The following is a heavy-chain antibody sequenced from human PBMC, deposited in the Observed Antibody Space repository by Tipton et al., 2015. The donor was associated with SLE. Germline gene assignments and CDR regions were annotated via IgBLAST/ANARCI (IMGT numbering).Heavy chain of an antibody. V-gene: IGHV4-38-2*01. D-gene: IGHD6-13*01. CDR1: GYSISSGYY. J-gene: IGHJ4*02. CDR3: ARGQPAAAAYFDY. Sequence: TLSLTCAVSGYSISSGYYWGWIRQPPGKGLEWIGSIYHSGSTYYNPSLKSPVTISVDTSKSQFSLNLISVTAADTAVYYCARGQPAAAAYFDYWGQGTLVTVSS. CDR2: IYHSGST.